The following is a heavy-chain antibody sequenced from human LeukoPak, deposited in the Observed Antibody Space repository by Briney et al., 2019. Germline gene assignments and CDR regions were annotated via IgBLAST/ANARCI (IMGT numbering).Heavy chain of an antibody. Sequence: ASVKVSCKASGGTFSSYAISWVRQAPGQGLEWMGIIYPGDSDTRYSPSFQGQVTISADKSISTAYLQWSSLKASDTAMYYCARRRDSGYDFDYWGQGTLVTVSS. CDR2: IYPGDSDT. D-gene: IGHD5-12*01. CDR3: ARRRDSGYDFDY. J-gene: IGHJ4*02. V-gene: IGHV5-51*01. CDR1: GGTFSSYA.